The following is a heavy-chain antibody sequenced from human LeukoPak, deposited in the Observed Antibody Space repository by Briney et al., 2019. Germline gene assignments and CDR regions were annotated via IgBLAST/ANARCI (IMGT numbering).Heavy chain of an antibody. CDR1: EGTFGGYS. D-gene: IGHD3-10*01. J-gene: IGHJ4*02. CDR3: AAGRRLGELFFDY. V-gene: IGHV1-69*13. Sequence: SVKVSCKASEGTFGGYSIDWVRQAPGQGLDWVGGINPIFNILYYAQNFQGRVTITADESTNTAYLELDSLKHDDTAVYYCAAGRRLGELFFDYWGQGTLVTISS. CDR2: INPIFNIL.